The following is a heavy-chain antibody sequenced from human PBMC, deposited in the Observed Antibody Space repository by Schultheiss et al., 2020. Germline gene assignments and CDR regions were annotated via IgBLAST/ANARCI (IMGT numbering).Heavy chain of an antibody. Sequence: CGSLRLPCAASGFTFSSYAMHWVRQAPGKGLEWVANIKQDGSEKYYVDSVKGRFTISRDNAKNSLYLQMNSLRAEDTAVYYCARDQLAGSSSVRWYYYYGMDVWGQGTTVTVSS. V-gene: IGHV3-7*01. CDR3: ARDQLAGSSSVRWYYYYGMDV. D-gene: IGHD6-6*01. J-gene: IGHJ6*02. CDR2: IKQDGSEK. CDR1: GFTFSSYA.